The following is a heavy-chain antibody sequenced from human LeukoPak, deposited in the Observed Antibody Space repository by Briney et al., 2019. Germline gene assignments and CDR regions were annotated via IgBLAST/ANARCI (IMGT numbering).Heavy chain of an antibody. CDR2: ISGGGGTS. J-gene: IGHJ4*02. D-gene: IGHD3-3*01. Sequence: PGGSLRLSCAASGFTFSNYAVSWVRQAPGKGLEWVSSISGGGGTSYYADSVKGRFTISRDNSENTLFLQMNSLRAEDTAVYYCAKDRNDFWSGGLYSFDYWGQGTLVTVSS. CDR1: GFTFSNYA. CDR3: AKDRNDFWSGGLYSFDY. V-gene: IGHV3-23*01.